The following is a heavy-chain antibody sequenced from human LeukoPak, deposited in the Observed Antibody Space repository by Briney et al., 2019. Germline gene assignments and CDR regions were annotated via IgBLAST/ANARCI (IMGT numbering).Heavy chain of an antibody. V-gene: IGHV4-39*07. CDR1: GGSISSGGYY. CDR2: IYYSGST. Sequence: PSETLSLTCTVSGGSISSGGYYWSWIRQPPGKGLEWIGSIYYSGSTYYNPSLKSRVTISVDTSKNQFSLKLSSVTAADTAVYYCARGKLLHYFDYWGQGTLVTVSS. CDR3: ARGKLLHYFDY. D-gene: IGHD2-15*01. J-gene: IGHJ4*02.